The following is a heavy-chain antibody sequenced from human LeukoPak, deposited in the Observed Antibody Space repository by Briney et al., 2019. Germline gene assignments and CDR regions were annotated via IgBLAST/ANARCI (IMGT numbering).Heavy chain of an antibody. V-gene: IGHV5-51*01. CDR1: GYSFTSYW. J-gene: IGHJ4*02. CDR3: ARVGSCSSTSCSRRPIDY. CDR2: IYPGDSDT. D-gene: IGHD2-2*01. Sequence: GESLKISCKGSGYSFTSYWIGWVRQMPGKGLEWMGIIYPGDSDTRYSPSFQGQVTISADKSISTAYLQWSSLKASDTAMYYCARVGSCSSTSCSRRPIDYWGQGTLVTVSS.